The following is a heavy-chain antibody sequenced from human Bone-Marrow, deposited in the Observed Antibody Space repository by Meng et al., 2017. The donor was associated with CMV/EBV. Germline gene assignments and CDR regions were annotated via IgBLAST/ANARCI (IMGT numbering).Heavy chain of an antibody. Sequence: SVKVSCKASGGTFSSYAISWVRQAPGQGLEWMGGIIPIFGTANYAQKFQGRVTITTDESTSTAYMELSSLRSEDTAVYYCARDPYLAAAGTIYFQHWGQGTLVTVSS. CDR2: IIPIFGTA. D-gene: IGHD6-13*01. CDR1: GGTFSSYA. J-gene: IGHJ1*01. CDR3: ARDPYLAAAGTIYFQH. V-gene: IGHV1-69*05.